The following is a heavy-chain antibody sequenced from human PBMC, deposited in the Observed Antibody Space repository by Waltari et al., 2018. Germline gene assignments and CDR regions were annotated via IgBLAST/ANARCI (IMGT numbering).Heavy chain of an antibody. J-gene: IGHJ4*02. CDR2: ISAYNGNT. CDR3: ARTIGRVGATNRFDY. CDR1: GYTFTSYG. V-gene: IGHV1-18*01. Sequence: QVQLVQSGAEVKKPGASLSVSCKASGYTFTSYGISWVRQAPGQGLEWMGWISAYNGNTNYAQKLQVRVTMTTDTSTSTAYMELRSLRSDDTAVYYCARTIGRVGATNRFDYWGQGTLVTVSS. D-gene: IGHD1-26*01.